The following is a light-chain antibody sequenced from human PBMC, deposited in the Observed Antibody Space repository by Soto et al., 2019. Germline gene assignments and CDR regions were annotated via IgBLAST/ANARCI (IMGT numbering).Light chain of an antibody. CDR2: GAS. Sequence: EIVLTQSPGTLSLSPCDRATLSCRPSQSVSSNYLAWYQQKPGQAPRLLIYGASSRATGIPDRFSGSGSGTDFTLTIRRLEPEDFAVYYCQQYGSSYPWTFGQGTKVDI. CDR1: QSVSSNY. V-gene: IGKV3-20*01. J-gene: IGKJ1*01. CDR3: QQYGSSYPWT.